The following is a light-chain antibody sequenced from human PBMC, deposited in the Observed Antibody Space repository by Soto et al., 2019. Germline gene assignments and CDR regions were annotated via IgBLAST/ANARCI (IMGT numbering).Light chain of an antibody. V-gene: IGKV4-1*01. CDR1: QSVLYSSNNKNY. CDR2: WAS. CDR3: QQYYSTPLFT. J-gene: IGKJ3*01. Sequence: DIVMTQSPDSLAVSLGERATINCKSSQSVLYSSNNKNYLAWYQQQPGQPPKLLIYWASTRESGVPDRFSGSGSGTDFTLTISSLHAEDVAGYYCQQYYSTPLFTFGPGTKVDIK.